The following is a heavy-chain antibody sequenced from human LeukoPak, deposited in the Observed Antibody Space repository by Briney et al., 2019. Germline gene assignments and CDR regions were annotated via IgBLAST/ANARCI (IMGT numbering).Heavy chain of an antibody. CDR1: GGSISSYY. CDR2: IYYSGST. CDR3: AKGDYYNMDV. Sequence: PSETLSLTCTVSGGSISSYYWSWIRQPPGKGLEWIGSIYYSGSTYYNPSLKSRVTISVETSKNQFSLKLSSVTAADTAVYYCAKGDYYNMDVWGKGTTVTVSS. V-gene: IGHV4-39*07. J-gene: IGHJ6*03.